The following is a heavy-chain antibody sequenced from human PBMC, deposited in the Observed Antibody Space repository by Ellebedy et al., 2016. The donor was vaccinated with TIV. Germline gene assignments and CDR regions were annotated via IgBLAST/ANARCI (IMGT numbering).Heavy chain of an antibody. Sequence: GGPLRLSCAASGFTSDDYAMSWVRQVPGKGLEWLSDINWNGDITTYADAARGRFTVSRDNAKNSLSVQINSLGAEDTALYFCARHSYGGNSGLDYWGRGILVTVSS. J-gene: IGHJ4*02. CDR3: ARHSYGGNSGLDY. V-gene: IGHV3-20*04. D-gene: IGHD4-23*01. CDR1: GFTSDDYA. CDR2: INWNGDIT.